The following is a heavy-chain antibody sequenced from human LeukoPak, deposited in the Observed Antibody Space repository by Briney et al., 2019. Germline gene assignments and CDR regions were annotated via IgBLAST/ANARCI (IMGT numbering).Heavy chain of an antibody. CDR1: GGSISSFY. CDR2: TFHNGNS. Sequence: PSETLSLTCTVSGGSISSFYWSWIRQAPGKGLEWIGHTFHNGNSNYNPSLKTRVTLSLDTSKNQFSLKLNSVTAADTAVYYCESTEGYCSGGTCYSMEYFRHWGQGTQVAVSS. V-gene: IGHV4-59*01. CDR3: ESTEGYCSGGTCYSMEYFRH. J-gene: IGHJ1*01. D-gene: IGHD2-15*01.